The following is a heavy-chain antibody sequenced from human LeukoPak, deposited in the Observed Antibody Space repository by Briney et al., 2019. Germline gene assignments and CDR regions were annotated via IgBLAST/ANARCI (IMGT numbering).Heavy chain of an antibody. D-gene: IGHD4-17*01. J-gene: IGHJ5*02. Sequence: SETLSLTCAVYGESFSGYYWSWIRQPPGKGLEWIGEINHSGSTNYNASFKNRVTISVDPSKNQFSLKLSSVTAADTAVYYCARGWDYGDYDAGTSDWFDPWGKGTLVTVSS. V-gene: IGHV4-34*01. CDR1: GESFSGYY. CDR3: ARGWDYGDYDAGTSDWFDP. CDR2: INHSGST.